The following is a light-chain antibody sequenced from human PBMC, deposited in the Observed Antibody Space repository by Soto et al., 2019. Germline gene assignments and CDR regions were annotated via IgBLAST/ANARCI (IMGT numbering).Light chain of an antibody. Sequence: QSALTQPASVSGSPGQSITISCTGTSSDIGGYNYVSWYQQNPGKAPKLMIYNVSNRPSGVSNRFSASKSGNTASLTISGLQAEEEADYYCGSYTSIDTLIFGGGTNLTVL. CDR1: SSDIGGYNY. CDR3: GSYTSIDTLI. CDR2: NVS. V-gene: IGLV2-14*01. J-gene: IGLJ2*01.